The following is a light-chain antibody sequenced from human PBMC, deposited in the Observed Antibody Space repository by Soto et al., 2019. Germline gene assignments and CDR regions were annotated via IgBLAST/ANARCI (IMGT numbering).Light chain of an antibody. CDR3: LQHNSYPWT. CDR1: QGIRND. CDR2: TAS. J-gene: IGKJ1*01. V-gene: IGKV1-17*01. Sequence: IQITHSPSSLSPSASQRVTSTSRASQGIRNDLGWYQEKPGKAPKCLIYTASSLQSGVPSRFSGSGSGTEFTLTISSLQPEDFATYYCLQHNSYPWTFGQGTKV.